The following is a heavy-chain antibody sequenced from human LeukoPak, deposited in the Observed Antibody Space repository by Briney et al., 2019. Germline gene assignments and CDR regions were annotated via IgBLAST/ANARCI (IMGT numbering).Heavy chain of an antibody. Sequence: GGSLRLSCAASGFTFSSYAMCWVRQAPGKGLEWVSAISGSCGSTYYADSVKGRFTISRDNSKNTLYLQMNSLRAEDTAVYYCAKVVGPLHPPGLCFDYWGQGTLVTVSS. D-gene: IGHD1-26*01. V-gene: IGHV3-23*01. J-gene: IGHJ4*02. CDR3: AKVVGPLHPPGLCFDY. CDR2: ISGSCGST. CDR1: GFTFSSYA.